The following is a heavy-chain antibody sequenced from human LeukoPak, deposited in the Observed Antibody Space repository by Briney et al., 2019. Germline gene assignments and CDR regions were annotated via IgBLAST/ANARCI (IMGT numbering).Heavy chain of an antibody. D-gene: IGHD6-13*01. J-gene: IGHJ4*02. Sequence: GGSLRLSCVASEIIFTNYAIHWVRQAPGKGLEWVAVISYDGSNKYYADSVRGRFTVSRDNSKNTLYLQMNSLRAEDTAVYYCASAGLIYSSGWYLETPFDYWGQGTLVTVSS. V-gene: IGHV3-30*04. CDR1: EIIFTNYA. CDR2: ISYDGSNK. CDR3: ASAGLIYSSGWYLETPFDY.